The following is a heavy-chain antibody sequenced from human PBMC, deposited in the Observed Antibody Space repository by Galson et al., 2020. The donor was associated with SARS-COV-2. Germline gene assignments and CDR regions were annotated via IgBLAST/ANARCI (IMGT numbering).Heavy chain of an antibody. Sequence: GESLKISCKASGYTFTSYGISWVRQAPGQGLEWMGWISAYNGNTNYAQKLQGRVTMTTDTSTSTAYMELRSLRSDDTAVYYCARSGETYYDILTGYYFSLGWFDPWGQGTLVTVSS. V-gene: IGHV1-18*01. J-gene: IGHJ5*02. CDR3: ARSGETYYDILTGYYFSLGWFDP. CDR2: ISAYNGNT. CDR1: GYTFTSYG. D-gene: IGHD3-9*01.